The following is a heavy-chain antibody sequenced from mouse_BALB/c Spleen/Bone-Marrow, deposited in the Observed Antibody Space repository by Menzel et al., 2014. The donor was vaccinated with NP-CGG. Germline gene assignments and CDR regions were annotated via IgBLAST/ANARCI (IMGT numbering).Heavy chain of an antibody. CDR1: GYTFSNYW. Sequence: DVQLLESGTVLARPGAAVKMSCKASGYTFSNYWMHWIKRRPGQGLEWIGTIHPGNSDTTYNQKFKGKAKLTAVTSTRTAYMELSSLTNEDSAVYYCTTLARNNFDYWGQGTTLTVSS. J-gene: IGHJ2*01. CDR3: TTLARNNFDY. D-gene: IGHD3-1*01. V-gene: IGHV1-5*01. CDR2: IHPGNSDT.